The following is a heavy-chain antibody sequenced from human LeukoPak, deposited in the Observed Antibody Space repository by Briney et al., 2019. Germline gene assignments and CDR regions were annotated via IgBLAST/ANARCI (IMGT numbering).Heavy chain of an antibody. D-gene: IGHD3-16*01. CDR3: ARDMITFGGEGDY. V-gene: IGHV1-2*02. Sequence: ASVKVSCKASGYTFTGYYMHWVRQAPGQGLEWMGWINPSSGGTNYAQKFQGRVTMTRDTSISTAYMELSRLRSDDTAVYYCARDMITFGGEGDYWGQGTLVTVSS. J-gene: IGHJ4*02. CDR2: INPSSGGT. CDR1: GYTFTGYY.